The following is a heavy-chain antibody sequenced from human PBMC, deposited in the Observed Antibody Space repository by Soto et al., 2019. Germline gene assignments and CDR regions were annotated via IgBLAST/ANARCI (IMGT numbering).Heavy chain of an antibody. CDR1: GGSVSRGIYY. J-gene: IGHJ4*02. D-gene: IGHD2-15*01. CDR3: SKGYCSGGSCYGFDY. V-gene: IGHV4-61*01. Sequence: SETLSHKCTVSGGSVSRGIYYWSWIRQPPGKGLEWIGYIYYSGSTNYNPSLKTRLTLSLDTSKNQFSLKLSSVIAADTAVYYCSKGYCSGGSCYGFDYWGQGTLVTVS. CDR2: IYYSGST.